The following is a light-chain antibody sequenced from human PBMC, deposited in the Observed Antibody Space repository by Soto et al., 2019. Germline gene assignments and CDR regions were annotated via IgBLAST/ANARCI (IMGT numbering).Light chain of an antibody. CDR3: MQGTHGPPT. V-gene: IGKV2-30*01. CDR2: KVS. J-gene: IGKJ4*02. CDR1: QSLVYTDGHTY. Sequence: DVVMTQSPLSLTVTLGQPASISGKSSQSLVYTDGHTYLTWFHQRPGQSPRRLIYKVSTRESGVPDRFSGGGAGTDFTLKIDRVEAEDVGVYYCMQGTHGPPTIGGGTTVEIK.